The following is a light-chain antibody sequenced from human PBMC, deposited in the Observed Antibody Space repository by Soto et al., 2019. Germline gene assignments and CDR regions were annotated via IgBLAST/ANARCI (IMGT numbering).Light chain of an antibody. J-gene: IGKJ1*01. V-gene: IGKV3-20*01. CDR3: QQNGALPPT. Sequence: EVVLTQSPGTLSLSPGESATLSCRASQSVISNFLAWYQQNPAQAPRLLIYDTSNRATGIPDRFSGSGSGTDFTLTISRLEPEDFAVYYCQQNGALPPTFGQGTKVEIK. CDR2: DTS. CDR1: QSVISNF.